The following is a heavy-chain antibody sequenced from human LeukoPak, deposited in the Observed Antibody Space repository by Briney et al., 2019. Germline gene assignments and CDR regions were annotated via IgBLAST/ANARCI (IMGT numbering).Heavy chain of an antibody. D-gene: IGHD3-10*01. V-gene: IGHV4-31*03. CDR2: IYYSGST. CDR3: ASQYYYYGSGTSAFDI. Sequence: SETLSLTCTVSGGSISSGGYYWRWIRQHPGKGLEWIGYIYYSGSTYYNPSLKSRVTISVDTSKNQFSLKLSSVTAADTAVYYCASQYYYYGSGTSAFDIWGQGTMVTVSS. CDR1: GGSISSGGYY. J-gene: IGHJ3*02.